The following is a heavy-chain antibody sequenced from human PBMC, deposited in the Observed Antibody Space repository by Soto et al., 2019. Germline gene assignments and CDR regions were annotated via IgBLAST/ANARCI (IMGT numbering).Heavy chain of an antibody. J-gene: IGHJ4*02. CDR1: GGSISSSNW. Sequence: SETLSLTCAVSGGSISSSNWWSWVRQPPGKGREWIGEIYHSGSTTYNPSLKIPVPISVNKPKNQCSLKLSSGTAADTAVYYCARDPDSSSPDYWGQGTLVTVSS. CDR2: IYHSGST. CDR3: ARDPDSSSPDY. D-gene: IGHD6-13*01. V-gene: IGHV4-4*02.